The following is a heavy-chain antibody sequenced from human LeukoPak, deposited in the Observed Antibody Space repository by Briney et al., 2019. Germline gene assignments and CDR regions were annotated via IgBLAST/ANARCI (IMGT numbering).Heavy chain of an antibody. D-gene: IGHD5-18*01. Sequence: GGSLRLSCAASGFTFSSYAMNWVRQAPGKGLEWVSSLSDGGHSSFYADSVKGRFTIYRDDSQNILYLQMNNLSGDDTALYYCAFSPLGFNYGYASWAQGTLVTVSS. CDR2: LSDGGHSS. CDR1: GFTFSSYA. V-gene: IGHV3-23*01. CDR3: AFSPLGFNYGYAS. J-gene: IGHJ5*02.